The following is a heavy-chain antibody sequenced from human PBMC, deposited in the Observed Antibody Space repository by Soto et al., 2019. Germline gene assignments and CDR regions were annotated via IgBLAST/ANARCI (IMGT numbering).Heavy chain of an antibody. Sequence: SETLSLTCTVSGGSISSGGYYWSWIRQHPGKGLEWIGYIYYSGSTYYNPSLKSRVTISVDTSKNQFSLKLSSVTAADTAVYYCARNFNYYDSSGYYCYYGMDVWGQGTTVTVSS. CDR3: ARNFNYYDSSGYYCYYGMDV. CDR2: IYYSGST. CDR1: GGSISSGGYY. D-gene: IGHD3-22*01. J-gene: IGHJ6*02. V-gene: IGHV4-31*03.